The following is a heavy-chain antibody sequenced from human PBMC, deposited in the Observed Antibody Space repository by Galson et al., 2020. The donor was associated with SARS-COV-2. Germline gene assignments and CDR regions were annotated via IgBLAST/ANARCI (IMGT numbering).Heavy chain of an antibody. V-gene: IGHV4-61*02. Sequence: SETLSLTCTVSGGSVSGGSHYWSWIRQPAGKGLEWIGRIYISGSTNYNPSHKSRVTISLDTSKNQFSLKVTSVTAADTAVYYCGRISSWDYYYYGMDVWGQGTTVTVSS. CDR3: GRISSWDYYYYGMDV. CDR1: GGSVSGGSHY. CDR2: IYISGST. J-gene: IGHJ6*02. D-gene: IGHD6-13*01.